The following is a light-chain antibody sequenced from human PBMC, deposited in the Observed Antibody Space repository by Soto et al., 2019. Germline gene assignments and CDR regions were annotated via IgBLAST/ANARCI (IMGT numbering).Light chain of an antibody. Sequence: EIVLTQSPGSLSLSPGERATLSCRASQSVSSYLAWYQQKPGQAPRLLIYGASSRATGFPDRFSGSGSGTDFSLTISRLEPEDSAVYYCLQYSSPPRTFGQGTKVDIK. V-gene: IGKV3-20*01. J-gene: IGKJ1*01. CDR2: GAS. CDR1: QSVSSY. CDR3: LQYSSPPRT.